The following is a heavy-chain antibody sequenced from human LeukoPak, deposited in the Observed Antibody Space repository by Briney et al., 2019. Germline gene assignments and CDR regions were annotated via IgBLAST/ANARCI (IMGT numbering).Heavy chain of an antibody. V-gene: IGHV3-20*04. D-gene: IGHD1-26*01. CDR1: GFTFDDYG. CDR2: INWNGGRT. CDR3: ARVIVGATRWLDP. J-gene: IGHJ5*02. Sequence: GGSLTLSCAASGFTFDDYGMSWVRQAPAKGLEGVSYINWNGGRTGHTDSVKGRFTISRDNAKNSLYLQMNSLRAEDTALYYCARVIVGATRWLDPWGQGTLVTVSS.